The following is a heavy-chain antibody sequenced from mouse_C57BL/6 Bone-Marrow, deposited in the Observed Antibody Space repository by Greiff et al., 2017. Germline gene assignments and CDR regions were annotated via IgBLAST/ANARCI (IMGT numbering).Heavy chain of an antibody. Sequence: QVQLQQSGAELARPRASVTMSCKASGYTFTSSTLHWVKPRPRQGLEWIGYFHPSSGFAKYNQKFTDTAPLTEDKSSSTAYMQLSSLTAEDTEVDYCERRGYGRYFDVRGTAIMVTVS. J-gene: IGHJ1*03. CDR2: FHPSSGFA. CDR1: GYTFTSST. D-gene: IGHD3-1*01. CDR3: ERRGYGRYFDV. V-gene: IGHV1-4*01.